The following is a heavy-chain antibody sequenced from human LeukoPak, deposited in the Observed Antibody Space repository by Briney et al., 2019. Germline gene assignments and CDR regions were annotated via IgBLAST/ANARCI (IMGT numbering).Heavy chain of an antibody. J-gene: IGHJ5*02. CDR3: ARVGSSGWDTFEQSPT. Sequence: ASVKVSCKASGYTLTSYYMHWVRQAPGQGLEWMGWINPNSGGTNYAQKFQGRVSMTGDTSISTSYMELSRLSSDDTAVYYCARVGSSGWDTFEQSPTWGQGTLVTVSS. D-gene: IGHD6-19*01. V-gene: IGHV1-2*02. CDR2: INPNSGGT. CDR1: GYTLTSYY.